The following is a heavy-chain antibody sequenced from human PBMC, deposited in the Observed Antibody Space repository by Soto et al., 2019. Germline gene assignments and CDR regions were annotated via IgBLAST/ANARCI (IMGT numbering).Heavy chain of an antibody. D-gene: IGHD3-16*02. CDR1: GGSISSVDYY. V-gene: IGHV4-30-4*02. CDR2: IYYSGST. CDR3: AREQYVWGSYRDPGPFDY. Sequence: SETLSLTCTVSGGSISSVDYYWSWIRQPPGKGLEWIGYIYYSGSTYYNPSPKSRVTISVDTSKNQFSLKLSSVTAADTAVYYCAREQYVWGSYRDPGPFDYWGQGTLVTVSS. J-gene: IGHJ4*02.